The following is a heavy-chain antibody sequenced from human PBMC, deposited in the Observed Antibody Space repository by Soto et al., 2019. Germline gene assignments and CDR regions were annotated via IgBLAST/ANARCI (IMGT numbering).Heavy chain of an antibody. J-gene: IGHJ6*02. Sequence: GGSLRLSCAASGFTFSSYAMHWVRQAPGKGLEWVAVISYDGSNKYYADSVKGRFTISRDNSKNTLYLQMNSLRAEDTAVYYCARDTAYYYDSSGYSNYYYYYGMDVWGQGTTVTVSS. V-gene: IGHV3-30-3*01. CDR1: GFTFSSYA. CDR2: ISYDGSNK. D-gene: IGHD3-22*01. CDR3: ARDTAYYYDSSGYSNYYYYYGMDV.